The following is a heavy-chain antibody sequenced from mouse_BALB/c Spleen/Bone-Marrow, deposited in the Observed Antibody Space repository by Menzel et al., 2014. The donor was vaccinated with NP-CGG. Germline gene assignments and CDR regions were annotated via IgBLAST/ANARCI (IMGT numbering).Heavy chain of an antibody. J-gene: IGHJ3*01. CDR3: ARGRGYDVFSY. D-gene: IGHD2-2*01. CDR1: GYTFXSYW. V-gene: IGHV1-52*01. CDR2: IDPYDSET. Sequence: VQLQESGAELVRPGASVKLSCKASGYTFXSYWMNWVKQRPEQGLEWIGRIDPYDSETHYNQKFKDKAILTVDKSSSTAYMQLSSLTSEDSAVYYCARGRGYDVFSYWGQGTLVTVSA.